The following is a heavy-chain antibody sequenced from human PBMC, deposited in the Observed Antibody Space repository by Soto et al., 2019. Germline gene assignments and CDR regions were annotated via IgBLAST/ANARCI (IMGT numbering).Heavy chain of an antibody. CDR2: INPNGGST. CDR1: ADTFTSYY. Sequence: ASVKVSCKAPADTFTSYYIHWVRQAPGHGLEWMGRINPNGGSTRFAQTFQGRVTITADESTSTAYMELSSLRSEDTAVYYCARGRDGYYFDYWGQGTLVTVS. V-gene: IGHV1-46*01. CDR3: ARGRDGYYFDY. J-gene: IGHJ4*02. D-gene: IGHD5-12*01.